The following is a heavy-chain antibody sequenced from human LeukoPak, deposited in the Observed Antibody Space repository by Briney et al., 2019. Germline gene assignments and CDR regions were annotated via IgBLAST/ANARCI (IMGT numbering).Heavy chain of an antibody. Sequence: SVKVSCKASGGTFSSYAISWVRQAPGQGLEWMGGIIPIFGTANCAQKFQGRVTITTDESTSTAYMELSSLRSEDTAVYYCARGASYYYDSSGPFDYWGQGTLVTVSS. CDR1: GGTFSSYA. J-gene: IGHJ4*02. CDR2: IIPIFGTA. D-gene: IGHD3-22*01. V-gene: IGHV1-69*05. CDR3: ARGASYYYDSSGPFDY.